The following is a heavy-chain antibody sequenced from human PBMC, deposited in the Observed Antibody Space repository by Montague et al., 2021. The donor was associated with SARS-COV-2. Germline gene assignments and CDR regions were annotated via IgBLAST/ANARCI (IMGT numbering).Heavy chain of an antibody. CDR2: INHSGNT. J-gene: IGHJ4*02. CDR1: GGSFSDYH. V-gene: IGHV4-34*01. Sequence: SETLSLTCAVYGGSFSDYHWSWIRQPPGQGLEWIGEINHSGNTXXXPSXXXRVTISRDTSKSQFSLNLSSVTAADTAVYYCARGLTDISMIVVVLLGASHYFDSWGQGTLVTVSS. D-gene: IGHD3-22*01. CDR3: ARGLTDISMIVVVLLGASHYFDS.